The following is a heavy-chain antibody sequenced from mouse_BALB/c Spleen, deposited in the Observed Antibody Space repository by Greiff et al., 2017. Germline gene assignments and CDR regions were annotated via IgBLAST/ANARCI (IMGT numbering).Heavy chain of an antibody. CDR1: GYSITSDYA. CDR3: ARLSGNTWFAY. CDR2: ISYSGST. V-gene: IGHV3-2*02. Sequence: EVKLMESGPGLVKPSQSLSLTCTVTGYSITSDYAWNWIRQFPGNKLEWMGYISYSGSTSYNPSLKSRISITRDTSKNQFFLQLNSVTTEDTATYYCARLSGNTWFAYWGQGTLVTVSA. J-gene: IGHJ3*01. D-gene: IGHD1-3*01.